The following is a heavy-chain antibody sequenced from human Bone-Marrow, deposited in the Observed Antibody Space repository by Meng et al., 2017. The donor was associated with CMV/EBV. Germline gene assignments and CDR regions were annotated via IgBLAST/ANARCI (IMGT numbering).Heavy chain of an antibody. CDR3: ARASSGSAKWSADY. D-gene: IGHD1-26*01. J-gene: IGHJ4*02. Sequence: GESLKISCAASGFTFSSYAMSWVRQAPGKGLEWVSVIYSGGSTYYADSVKGRFTISRDNSKNTLYLQMNSLRAEDTAVYYCARASSGSAKWSADYCGQGTLVTVSS. CDR2: IYSGGST. CDR1: GFTFSSYA. V-gene: IGHV3-66*02.